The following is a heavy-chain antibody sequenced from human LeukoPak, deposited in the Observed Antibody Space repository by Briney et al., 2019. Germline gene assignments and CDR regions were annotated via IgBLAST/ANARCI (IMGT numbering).Heavy chain of an antibody. CDR3: ARGSPDYYGSGSYLDY. V-gene: IGHV3-23*01. J-gene: IGHJ4*02. Sequence: GGSLRLSCAASGFTFSSFIMSWVRQAPGKGLEWVSGISASGGSTYYADSVKGRFTISRDNSKNTLHLQMNSLRAEDTAVYYCARGSPDYYGSGSYLDYWGQGTLVTVSS. CDR1: GFTFSSFI. D-gene: IGHD3-10*01. CDR2: ISASGGST.